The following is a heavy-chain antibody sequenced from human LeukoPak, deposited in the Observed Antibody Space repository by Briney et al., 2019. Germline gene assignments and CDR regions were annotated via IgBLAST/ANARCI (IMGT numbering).Heavy chain of an antibody. CDR2: ISGSGGST. Sequence: GGSLRLSCAASGFTFSSYAMSWVRQAPGKGLEWVSAISGSGGSTYYADSVKGRFPISRDNSKNTLYLQMNSLRAEDTAVYYCAKSGIQLWLWLNDYWGQGTLVTVSS. CDR1: GFTFSSYA. V-gene: IGHV3-23*01. D-gene: IGHD5-18*01. CDR3: AKSGIQLWLWLNDY. J-gene: IGHJ4*02.